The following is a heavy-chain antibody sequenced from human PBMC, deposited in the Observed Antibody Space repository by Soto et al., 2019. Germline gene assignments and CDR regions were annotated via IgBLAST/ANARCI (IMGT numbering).Heavy chain of an antibody. Sequence: QVQLVQSGAEVKRPGSSVKVSCRASGGPRTGFSFSWVRQAPGQGLEWVGGVLPIFERSIYAPGFQGRVSITADESTDTAYMELTSLSAEDTAMYYCARGYYDSVGATWGQGTLITVSP. CDR2: VLPIFERS. V-gene: IGHV1-69*01. CDR3: ARGYYDSVGAT. CDR1: GGPRTGFS. J-gene: IGHJ5*02. D-gene: IGHD3-16*01.